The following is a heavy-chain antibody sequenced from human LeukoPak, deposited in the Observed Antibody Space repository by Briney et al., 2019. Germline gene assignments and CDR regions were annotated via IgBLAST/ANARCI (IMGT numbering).Heavy chain of an antibody. J-gene: IGHJ3*02. D-gene: IGHD6-19*01. CDR1: GTTFSRYW. CDR3: ARGLAVTARGSFDI. V-gene: IGHV3-7*03. Sequence: GGSLRLSCEAAGTTFSRYWMNWVRQAPGKGLEWVANIKQDGSEKYYVDSVKGRFTISRDNAKNSLYLQMNSLRAEDTAVYYCARGLAVTARGSFDIWGQGTMVTVSS. CDR2: IKQDGSEK.